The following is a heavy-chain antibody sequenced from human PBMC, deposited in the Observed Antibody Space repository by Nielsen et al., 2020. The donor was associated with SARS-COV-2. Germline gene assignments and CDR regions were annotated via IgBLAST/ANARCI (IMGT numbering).Heavy chain of an antibody. D-gene: IGHD7-27*01. Sequence: GESLKISCAASGFSVSSNYMSWVRQAAGKGLEWVSVIYSDDSASYADSVKGRFTVSRDNSKNTLYLQMNSLRAEDTAVYYCARDNWGRMDVWGQGTTVTVSS. CDR2: IYSDDSA. J-gene: IGHJ6*02. CDR1: GFSVSSNY. CDR3: ARDNWGRMDV. V-gene: IGHV3-66*01.